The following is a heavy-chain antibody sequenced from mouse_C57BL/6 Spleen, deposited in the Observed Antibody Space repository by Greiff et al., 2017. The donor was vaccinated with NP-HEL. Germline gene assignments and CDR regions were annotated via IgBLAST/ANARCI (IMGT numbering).Heavy chain of an antibody. J-gene: IGHJ4*01. D-gene: IGHD2-1*01. V-gene: IGHV1-74*01. Sequence: QVQLQQPGAELVKPGASVKVSCKASGYTFTSYWMHWVKQRPGQGLEWIGRIHPSDSDTNYNQKFKGKATLTVDKSSSTAYMQLSSLTSEDSAVYYCAIYYGNYGYYAMDYWGQGTSVTVSS. CDR2: IHPSDSDT. CDR1: GYTFTSYW. CDR3: AIYYGNYGYYAMDY.